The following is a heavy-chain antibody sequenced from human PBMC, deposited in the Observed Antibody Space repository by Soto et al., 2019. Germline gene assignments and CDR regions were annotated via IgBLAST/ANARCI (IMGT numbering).Heavy chain of an antibody. Sequence: QELLVESGGGVVQPGRSLRLSCAASGFTFSSFAVHWVRQAPGKGLEWVSVISFNGLSQFYPDSIRGRFTISRDNSKNTLYLQLDSLRPDDTAVYYCARGGRGLRGAFDVWGQGTEVSVS. V-gene: IGHV3-30*03. J-gene: IGHJ3*01. D-gene: IGHD3-16*01. CDR3: ARGGRGLRGAFDV. CDR2: ISFNGLSQ. CDR1: GFTFSSFA.